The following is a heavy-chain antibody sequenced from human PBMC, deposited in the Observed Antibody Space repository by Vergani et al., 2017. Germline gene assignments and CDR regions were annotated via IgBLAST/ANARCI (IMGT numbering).Heavy chain of an antibody. Sequence: QVQLQESGPGLVKPSQTLALTCTVSGGSISSGGYYWSWIRQHPGKGLEWIGYIYYSGSTYYNPSLKSRVTISVDTSKNQFSLKLSSVTAADTAVYYCAGDXEADGYRNGGGFDYWGQGTLVTVSS. CDR2: IYYSGST. J-gene: IGHJ4*02. V-gene: IGHV4-31*03. CDR1: GGSISSGGYY. CDR3: AGDXEADGYRNGGGFDY. D-gene: IGHD5-24*01.